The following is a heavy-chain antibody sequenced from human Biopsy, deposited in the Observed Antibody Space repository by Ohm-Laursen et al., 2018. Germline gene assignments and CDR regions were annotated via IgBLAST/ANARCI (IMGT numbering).Heavy chain of an antibody. CDR3: ARLTGDPSY. J-gene: IGHJ4*02. CDR2: IYYTGHT. Sequence: TLSLTCTVSGGSISGYYWTWIRQSPGKGLEWIGLIYYTGHTNYNPSLKSRATISVGTSKNQFSLKVISVTAADTAVYYCARLTGDPSYWGQGILVTVSS. D-gene: IGHD7-27*01. CDR1: GGSISGYY. V-gene: IGHV4-59*01.